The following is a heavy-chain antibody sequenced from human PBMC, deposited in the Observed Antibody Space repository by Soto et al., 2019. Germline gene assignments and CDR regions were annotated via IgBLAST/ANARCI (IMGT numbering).Heavy chain of an antibody. Sequence: SETLSLTCTVSGGSISSGDYYWSWIRQPPGKGLEWIGYIYYSENTHYNPSLESRVTISVDTSKNQFSLKLSSVTAADTAVYYCARLGGHCSSSSCFGFYVMDVWGQGTTVTVSS. D-gene: IGHD2-2*01. J-gene: IGHJ6*02. CDR1: GGSISSGDYY. V-gene: IGHV4-30-4*01. CDR3: ARLGGHCSSSSCFGFYVMDV. CDR2: IYYSENT.